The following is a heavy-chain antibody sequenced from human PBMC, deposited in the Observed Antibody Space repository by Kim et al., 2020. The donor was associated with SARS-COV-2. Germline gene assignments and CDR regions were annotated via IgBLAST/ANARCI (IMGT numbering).Heavy chain of an antibody. D-gene: IGHD3-22*01. CDR2: ISYDGSNK. CDR3: AKDRVPHYYDSSGGDY. Sequence: GGSLRLSCAASGFTFSSYGMHWVRQAPGKGLEWVAVISYDGSNKYYADSVKGRFTISRDNSKNTLYLQMNSLRAEDTAVYYCAKDRVPHYYDSSGGDYWGQGTLVTVSS. J-gene: IGHJ4*02. V-gene: IGHV3-30*18. CDR1: GFTFSSYG.